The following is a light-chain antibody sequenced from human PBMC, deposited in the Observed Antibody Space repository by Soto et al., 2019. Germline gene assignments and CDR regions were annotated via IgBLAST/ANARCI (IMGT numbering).Light chain of an antibody. J-gene: IGKJ2*01. CDR1: QSVSSF. CDR2: DAS. Sequence: EIVLTQSPATLSLSPGERATLSCRASQSVSSFLAWYQQKPVQAPRLLIYDASNRATGIPARFSGSGSGTDFTLNISSLEPEDFSVYYCQQRSNWPPTFGQGTKLEIK. CDR3: QQRSNWPPT. V-gene: IGKV3-11*01.